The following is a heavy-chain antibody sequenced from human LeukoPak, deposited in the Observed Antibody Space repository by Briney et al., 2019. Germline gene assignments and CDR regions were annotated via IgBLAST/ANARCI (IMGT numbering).Heavy chain of an antibody. CDR3: ARSGQWLGAEYFQH. J-gene: IGHJ1*01. CDR1: GLTFSSYW. V-gene: IGHV3-74*01. CDR2: ISSDGSST. D-gene: IGHD6-19*01. Sequence: GGSLRLSCAASGLTFSSYWMHWVRQGPGKGLVWVSRISSDGSSTTYADSVKGRFTISRDNAKNTLHLQMNSLRAEDMAVYYCARSGQWLGAEYFQHWGQGSLVTVSS.